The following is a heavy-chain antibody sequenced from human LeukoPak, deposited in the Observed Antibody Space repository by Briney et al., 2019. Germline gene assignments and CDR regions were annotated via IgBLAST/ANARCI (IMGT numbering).Heavy chain of an antibody. CDR3: ARDSRYSDNSGYYYSHYYMDV. V-gene: IGHV4-34*01. J-gene: IGHJ6*03. CDR1: GGSFSGYY. CDR2: INHSGST. Sequence: PSETLSLTCAVYGGSFSGYYWSWIRQPPGKGLEWIGEINHSGSTNYNPSLKSRVTISVDTSKNQLSLNLRSVTAADTAVYYCARDSRYSDNSGYYYSHYYMDVWGKGITVTVSS. D-gene: IGHD3-22*01.